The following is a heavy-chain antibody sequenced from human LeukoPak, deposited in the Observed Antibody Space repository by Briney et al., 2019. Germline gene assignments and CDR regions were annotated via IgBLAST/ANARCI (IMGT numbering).Heavy chain of an antibody. D-gene: IGHD6-19*01. CDR1: GGSISSYY. Sequence: SETLSLTCTVSGGSISSYYWSWIRQPLGKGLEWIGYIYYSGSTNYNPSLKSRVTISVDTSKNQFSLKLSSVTAADTAVYYCARGPYSSGWYVSDYWGQGTLVTVSS. J-gene: IGHJ4*02. V-gene: IGHV4-59*01. CDR3: ARGPYSSGWYVSDY. CDR2: IYYSGST.